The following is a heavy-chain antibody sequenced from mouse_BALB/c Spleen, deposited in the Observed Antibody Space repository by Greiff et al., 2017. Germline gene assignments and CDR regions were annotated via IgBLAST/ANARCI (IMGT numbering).Heavy chain of an antibody. CDR3: ARSGGSGDGGAY. J-gene: IGHJ3*01. CDR1: GYTFTSYD. V-gene: IGHV1S56*01. CDR2: IYTGDGST. D-gene: IGHD1-1*01. Sequence: QVQLLQSGPELVKPGASVKISCKASGYTFTSYDINWVKQRPGQGLEWIGWIYTGDGSTKYTEKLKGQATLTADKSSSTAYLQLSNLTSENSAVYFCARSGGSGDGGAYGGRDS.